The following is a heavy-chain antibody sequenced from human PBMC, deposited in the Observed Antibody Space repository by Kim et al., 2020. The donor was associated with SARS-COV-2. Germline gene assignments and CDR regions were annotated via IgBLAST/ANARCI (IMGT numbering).Heavy chain of an antibody. CDR1: GFTFSSYT. V-gene: IGHV3-23*01. CDR3: AWGDGRD. CDR2: INPGGTT. Sequence: GGSLRLSCAASGFTFSSYTMTWVRQAPGKGLEWVSAINPGGTTYYTDSVEGRFTISRDNSKNTLYLQMNILRADDTAVYYCAWGDGRDWGQGAQVTVSS. D-gene: IGHD3-16*01. J-gene: IGHJ4*02.